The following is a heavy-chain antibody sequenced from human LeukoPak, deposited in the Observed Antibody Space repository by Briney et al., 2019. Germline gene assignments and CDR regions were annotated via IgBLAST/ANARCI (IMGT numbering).Heavy chain of an antibody. CDR2: ISGSGGST. CDR1: GFTFSSYA. D-gene: IGHD2-2*02. Sequence: GGSLRLSCAASGFTFSSYAMSWVRQAPGKGLEWVSAISGSGGSTYYADSVKGRFTISRDNSKNTLYLQMNSLRAEDTAVYYCAREGPYCSSTSCYTDTFFDYWGQGTLVTVSS. V-gene: IGHV3-23*01. CDR3: AREGPYCSSTSCYTDTFFDY. J-gene: IGHJ4*02.